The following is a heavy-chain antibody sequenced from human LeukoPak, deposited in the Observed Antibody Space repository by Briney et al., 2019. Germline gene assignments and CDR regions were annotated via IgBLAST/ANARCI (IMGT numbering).Heavy chain of an antibody. J-gene: IGHJ4*02. V-gene: IGHV3-53*01. D-gene: IGHD3-22*01. Sequence: GGSLRLSCAASGFTVSNNYMGWVRQAPGKGLEWVSVIYSGGSTYYADSVKGRFTISRDNSKNTLYLQMNSLRAEDTAVYYCARETYYYDSSGYYFRDYWGQGTLVTVSS. CDR3: ARETYYYDSSGYYFRDY. CDR1: GFTVSNNY. CDR2: IYSGGST.